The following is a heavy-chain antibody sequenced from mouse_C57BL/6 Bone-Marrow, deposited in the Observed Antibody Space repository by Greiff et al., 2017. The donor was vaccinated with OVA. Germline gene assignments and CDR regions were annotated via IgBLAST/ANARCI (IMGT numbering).Heavy chain of an antibody. CDR3: TTDGSSFNYLDY. J-gene: IGHJ2*01. D-gene: IGHD1-1*01. CDR2: IYPGNGDT. Sequence: VQLQQSGAELVRPGASVRFSCTASGFTIKDDYMHWVKQRPEQGLEWIGWIYPGNGDTDYASKFQGKATMTADTSSNTAYLQLSSLTSEDTAVYYCTTDGSSFNYLDYWGQGTTLTVSS. CDR1: GFTIKDDY. V-gene: IGHV14-4*01.